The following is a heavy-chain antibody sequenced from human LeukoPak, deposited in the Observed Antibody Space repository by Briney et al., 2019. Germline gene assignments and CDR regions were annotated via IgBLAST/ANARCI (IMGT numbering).Heavy chain of an antibody. Sequence: SETLSLTCTVSGGSISSGSYYWSWIRQPAGKGLEWIGRIYTSGSTNYNPSLKSRVTISVDTSKNQFSLKLSSVTAADTAVYYCAREDTAMVQKFDYWGQGTLVTVSS. V-gene: IGHV4-61*02. J-gene: IGHJ4*02. D-gene: IGHD5-18*01. CDR3: AREDTAMVQKFDY. CDR2: IYTSGST. CDR1: GGSISSGSYY.